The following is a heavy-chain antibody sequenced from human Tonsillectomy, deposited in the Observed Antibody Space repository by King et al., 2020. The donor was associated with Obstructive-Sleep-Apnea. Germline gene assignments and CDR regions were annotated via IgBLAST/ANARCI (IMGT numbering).Heavy chain of an antibody. CDR1: GGSISSYY. CDR2: IYYSGST. V-gene: IGHV4-59*01. J-gene: IGHJ3*02. D-gene: IGHD2-21*02. CDR3: ARGGAYCSGDCYNAFDI. Sequence: VQLQESGPGLVKPSETLSLTCTVSGGSISSYYCSWIRQPPGKGLEWIVYIYYSGSTNYNPSLKSRVPISVDTSKKPFSLKLSSMTAADTAVYYCARGGAYCSGDCYNAFDIWGQGTKVSVSS.